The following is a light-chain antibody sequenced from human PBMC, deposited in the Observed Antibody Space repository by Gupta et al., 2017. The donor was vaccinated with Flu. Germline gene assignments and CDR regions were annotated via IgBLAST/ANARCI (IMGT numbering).Light chain of an antibody. CDR2: DVS. J-gene: IGLJ2*01. CDR3: SSYAGSSVV. V-gene: IGLV2-11*01. CDR1: SNDLSDYNY. Sequence: QPALTQPRSVSGSPGHSVTISCTGTSNDLSDYNYVSWYQQHPGKALKLIIYDVSDRPSGVPDRFSGSKSGNTASLTISGLQAEDEADYYCSSYAGSSVVFGGGTTLTVL.